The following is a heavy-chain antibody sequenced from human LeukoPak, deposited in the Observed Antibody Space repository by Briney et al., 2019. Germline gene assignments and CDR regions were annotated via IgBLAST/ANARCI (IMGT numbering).Heavy chain of an antibody. CDR2: ISYDGSNK. V-gene: IGHV3-30-3*01. CDR3: AKVRGEVIAAAVRYFDY. CDR1: GFTFSSYA. D-gene: IGHD6-13*01. J-gene: IGHJ4*02. Sequence: LGGSLRLSCAASGFTFSSYAMHWVRQAPGKGLEWVAVISYDGSNKYYADSVKGRFTISRDNSKNTLYLQMNSLRAEDTAVYYCAKVRGEVIAAAVRYFDYWGQGTLVTVSS.